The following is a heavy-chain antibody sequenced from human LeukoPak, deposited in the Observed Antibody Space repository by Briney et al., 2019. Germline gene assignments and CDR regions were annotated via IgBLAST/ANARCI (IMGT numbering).Heavy chain of an antibody. CDR1: GFTFSSYG. Sequence: TGGSLRLSCAASGFTFSSYGMHWVRQAPGKGLEWVAFIRYDGSNKYYADSVKGRFTISRDNSKNTLYLQMNSLRAEDTAVYYCATLRDDSSGYYPPKRAFDIWGQGTMVTVSS. V-gene: IGHV3-30*02. CDR2: IRYDGSNK. D-gene: IGHD3-22*01. CDR3: ATLRDDSSGYYPPKRAFDI. J-gene: IGHJ3*02.